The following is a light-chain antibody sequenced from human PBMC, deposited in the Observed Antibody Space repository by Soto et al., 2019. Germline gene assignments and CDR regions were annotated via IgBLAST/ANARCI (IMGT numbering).Light chain of an antibody. CDR1: QTISSW. Sequence: DIQMPHSTSTLSGSVGDRFTITCRASQTISSWLAWYQQKPGKAPKLLIYKASTLKSGVPSRFSGSGSGTEFTLTISSLQPEDFATYYCLQDDSYPLTFGGGTKVDIK. J-gene: IGKJ4*01. CDR2: KAS. V-gene: IGKV1-5*03. CDR3: LQDDSYPLT.